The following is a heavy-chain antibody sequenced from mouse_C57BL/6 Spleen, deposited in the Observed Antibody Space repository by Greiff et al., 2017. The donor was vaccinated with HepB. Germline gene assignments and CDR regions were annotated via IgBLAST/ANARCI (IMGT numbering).Heavy chain of an antibody. V-gene: IGHV1-19*01. CDR3: ARPRAGAWFAY. CDR1: GYTFTDYY. Sequence: EVQLVESGPVLVKPGASVKMSCKASGYTFTDYYMNWVKQSHGKSLEWIGVINPYNGGTSYNQKFKGKATLTVDKSSSTAYMELNSLTSEDSAVYYCARPRAGAWFAYWGQGTLVTVSA. CDR2: INPYNGGT. J-gene: IGHJ3*01.